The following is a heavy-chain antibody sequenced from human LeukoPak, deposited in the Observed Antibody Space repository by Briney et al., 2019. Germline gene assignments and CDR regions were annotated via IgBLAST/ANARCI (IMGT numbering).Heavy chain of an antibody. CDR3: ARVYDFWSGYYLDY. CDR2: IYSGGST. Sequence: GGSLRLSCAASGFTVRSNYMSWVRQAPGKGLEWVSVIYSGGSTYYADSVKGRFTISRDNSKNTLYLQMNSLRAEDTAVYYCARVYDFWSGYYLDYWGQGTLVTVSS. J-gene: IGHJ4*02. V-gene: IGHV3-66*02. D-gene: IGHD3-3*01. CDR1: GFTVRSNY.